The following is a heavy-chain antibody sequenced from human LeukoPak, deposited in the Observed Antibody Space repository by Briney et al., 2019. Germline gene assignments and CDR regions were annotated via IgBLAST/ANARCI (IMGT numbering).Heavy chain of an antibody. CDR1: GYTFTSYG. D-gene: IGHD6-19*01. V-gene: IGHV1-18*01. Sequence: ASVKVSCKASGYTFTSYGISWVRQAPGQGLEWMGWISAYNGNTNYAQKLQGRVTITTDTSTSTAYMELRSLRSDDTAVYYCARDYRIAVADRALNYWGQGTLVTVSS. CDR3: ARDYRIAVADRALNY. J-gene: IGHJ4*02. CDR2: ISAYNGNT.